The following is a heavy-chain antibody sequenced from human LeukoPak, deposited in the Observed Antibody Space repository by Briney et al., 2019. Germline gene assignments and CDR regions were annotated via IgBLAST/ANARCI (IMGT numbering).Heavy chain of an antibody. CDR2: ISSSGSTI. Sequence: GGSLRLSCAASGFTFSDYYMSWMGQAPGKGLEGVSYISSSGSTIYYADSVKGRFTISRDNAKNSLYLQMNRLRADDTAVYYCASSGHDYPYYFDYWGQGTLVTVSS. V-gene: IGHV3-11*01. CDR3: ASSGHDYPYYFDY. J-gene: IGHJ4*02. D-gene: IGHD4-11*01. CDR1: GFTFSDYY.